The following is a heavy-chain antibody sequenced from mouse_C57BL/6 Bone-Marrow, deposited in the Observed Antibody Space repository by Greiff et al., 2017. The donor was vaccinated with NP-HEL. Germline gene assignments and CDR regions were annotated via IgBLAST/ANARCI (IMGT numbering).Heavy chain of an antibody. J-gene: IGHJ2*01. CDR2: ISNGGGST. Sequence: EVQLVESGGGLVQPGGSLKLSCAASGFTFSDYYMYWVRQTPERRLRWVAYISNGGGSTYYPDTVKGRFTISRDNAKNTLYLQMSRLKSEDTAMYYCARHEYFDYWGQGTTLTVSS. CDR3: ARHEYFDY. CDR1: GFTFSDYY. D-gene: IGHD5-2*01. V-gene: IGHV5-12*01.